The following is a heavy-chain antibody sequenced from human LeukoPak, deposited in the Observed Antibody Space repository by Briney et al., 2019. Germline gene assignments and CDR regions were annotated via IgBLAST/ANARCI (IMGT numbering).Heavy chain of an antibody. Sequence: SETPSLTCAVYGGSFSGYYWSWIRQPAGKGLEWIGRIYTSGSTNYNPSLKSRVTMSIDTSRNQFSLKLNSVTAADTAVYFCASTLGYGWFDPWGQGTLVTVSS. J-gene: IGHJ5*02. CDR1: GGSFSGYY. CDR2: IYTSGST. D-gene: IGHD1-1*01. CDR3: ASTLGYGWFDP. V-gene: IGHV4-59*10.